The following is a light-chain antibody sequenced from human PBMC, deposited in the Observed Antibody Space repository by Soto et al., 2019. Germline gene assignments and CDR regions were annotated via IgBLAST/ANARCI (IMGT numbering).Light chain of an antibody. CDR3: PSYTTSSTYV. Sequence: QSVLAQPASVSGSPGQSITIFCTGTSSDDGSYNYVSWYQQHPGRAPKLMIYDVTNRPSGVSNRFSGSTSGSTASLTISGLQAEDEADYFCPSYTTSSTYVFGPGTQLTVL. V-gene: IGLV2-14*03. CDR2: DVT. J-gene: IGLJ1*01. CDR1: SSDDGSYNY.